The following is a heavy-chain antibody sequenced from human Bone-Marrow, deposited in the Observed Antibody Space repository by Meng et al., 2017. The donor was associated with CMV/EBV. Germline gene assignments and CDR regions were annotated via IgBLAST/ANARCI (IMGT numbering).Heavy chain of an antibody. Sequence: SVKVSCKASGYTFTGYYMHWVRQAPGQGLEWMGGIIPILGIANYAQKFQGRVTITADKSTSTAYMELSSLRSEDTAVYYCARERGYNRHDAFDIWGQGTRVTVSS. D-gene: IGHD5-24*01. CDR3: ARERGYNRHDAFDI. V-gene: IGHV1-69*10. CDR1: GYTFTGYY. CDR2: IIPILGIA. J-gene: IGHJ3*02.